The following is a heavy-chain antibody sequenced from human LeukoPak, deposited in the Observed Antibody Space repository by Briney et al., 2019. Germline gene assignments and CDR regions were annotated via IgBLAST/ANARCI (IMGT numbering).Heavy chain of an antibody. V-gene: IGHV1-8*01. CDR1: GYTFTSYD. J-gene: IGHJ4*02. CDR3: ARSHRKYSSSWYHSD. D-gene: IGHD6-13*01. CDR2: MNPNSGNT. Sequence: ASVKVSCKASGYTFTSYDIKWVRLATGQGLEWMGWMNPNSGNTGYAQKFQGRVTMTRNTSISTAYMKLSSLRSEDTAVYYCARSHRKYSSSWYHSDWGQGTLVTVSS.